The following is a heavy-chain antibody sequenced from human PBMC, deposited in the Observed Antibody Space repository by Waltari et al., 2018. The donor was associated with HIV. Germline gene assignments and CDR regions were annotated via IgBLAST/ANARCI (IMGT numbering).Heavy chain of an antibody. D-gene: IGHD2-15*01. CDR3: SREGYGGNPANDFDF. V-gene: IGHV4-34*01. CDR1: GGSFSGSS. CDR2: VNHSGNI. Sequence: QVQLQQSGAGLLKPSETLSLPCTVSGGSFSGSSWSWIRQPPGQGLEWIGEVNHSGNINYNPSLKSRLIISVDTSKSQFSLRLKSVTAADTAVYYCSREGYGGNPANDFDFWGQGTLVSVSS. J-gene: IGHJ4*02.